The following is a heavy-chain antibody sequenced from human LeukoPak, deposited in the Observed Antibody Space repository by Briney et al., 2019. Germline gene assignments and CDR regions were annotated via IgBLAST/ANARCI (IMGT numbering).Heavy chain of an antibody. D-gene: IGHD6-19*01. V-gene: IGHV3-23*01. Sequence: GGSLRLSCAASGFTFSSYGMHWVRQAPGKGLEWVSAISGSGGSTYYADSVKGRFTISRDNSKNTLYLQMNSLRAEDTAVYYCAKDSEQWLVGWFDPWGQGTLVTVSS. CDR2: ISGSGGST. J-gene: IGHJ5*02. CDR3: AKDSEQWLVGWFDP. CDR1: GFTFSSYG.